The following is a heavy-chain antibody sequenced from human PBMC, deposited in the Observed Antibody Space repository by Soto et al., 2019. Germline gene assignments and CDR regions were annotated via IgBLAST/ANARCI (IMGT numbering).Heavy chain of an antibody. J-gene: IGHJ3*02. CDR3: AKAYYYDSSGYYLGGTFDI. D-gene: IGHD3-22*01. Sequence: GGSLRLSCAASGFTFSIYAMSWVRQSPGKGLEWVSAISVSGGSTYYADSVKGRFTISRDNSKNTLYLQMNSLRAEDTDVYYCAKAYYYDSSGYYLGGTFDIWGQGPRVTV. CDR1: GFTFSIYA. V-gene: IGHV3-23*01. CDR2: ISVSGGST.